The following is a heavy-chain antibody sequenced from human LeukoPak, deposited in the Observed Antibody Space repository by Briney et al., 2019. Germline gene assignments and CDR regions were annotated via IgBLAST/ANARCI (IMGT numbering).Heavy chain of an antibody. CDR2: ISAYNGNS. V-gene: IGHV1-18*01. CDR1: GYTFTSYG. J-gene: IGHJ4*02. D-gene: IGHD2-2*01. CDR3: ARVHSYCSTTSCLDY. Sequence: ASVKVSRKASGYTFTSYGISWVRQAPGQGLEWMGWISAYNGNSNYAQKFRGRVTMTTDTSTSTGYMELRSLRSDDTAVYYCARVHSYCSTTSCLDYWGQGTLVTVSS.